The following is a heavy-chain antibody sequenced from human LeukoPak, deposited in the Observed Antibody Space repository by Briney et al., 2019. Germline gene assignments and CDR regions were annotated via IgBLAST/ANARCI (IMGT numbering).Heavy chain of an antibody. V-gene: IGHV3-23*01. CDR3: AKAGESRSYYFHY. Sequence: GGSLRLSCAASGFTFSSYAMSWVRQAPGKGLEWVSAISGSGGSTYYADSVKGRFTISRDNSKNTLYLQMSSLRAEDTAVYYCAKAGESRSYYFHYWGQGTLVTVSS. CDR1: GFTFSSYA. J-gene: IGHJ4*02. D-gene: IGHD1-26*01. CDR2: ISGSGGST.